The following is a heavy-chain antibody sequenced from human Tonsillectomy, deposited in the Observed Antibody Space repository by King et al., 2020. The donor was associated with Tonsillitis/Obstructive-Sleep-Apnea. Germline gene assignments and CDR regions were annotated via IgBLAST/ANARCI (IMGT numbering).Heavy chain of an antibody. CDR3: ASSPPILGVAQGLDAFDI. V-gene: IGHV4-34*01. CDR1: GGSFSGYY. D-gene: IGHD3-3*01. Sequence: VQLQQWGAGLLKPSETLSLTCAVYGGSFSGYYWSWIRQPPGKGLEWIGEINHSGSTNYNPSLKSRVTISVDTSKNQFSLKLSSVTAADTAVYYCASSPPILGVAQGLDAFDIWGQGTMVTVSS. CDR2: INHSGST. J-gene: IGHJ3*02.